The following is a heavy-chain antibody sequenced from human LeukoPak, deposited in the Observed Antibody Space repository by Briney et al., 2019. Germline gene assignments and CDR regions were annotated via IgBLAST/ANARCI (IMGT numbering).Heavy chain of an antibody. V-gene: IGHV3-30*18. J-gene: IGHJ6*02. D-gene: IGHD3-16*01. CDR2: ISYDGSNK. Sequence: PGGSLRLSCAASGFTFSSYGMHWVRQAPGKGLEGVAVISYDGSNKYYADSVKGRFTISRDNSKNTLYLQMNSLRAEDTAVYYCAKVGDDDYYYGMDVWGQGTTVTVSS. CDR3: AKVGDDDYYYGMDV. CDR1: GFTFSSYG.